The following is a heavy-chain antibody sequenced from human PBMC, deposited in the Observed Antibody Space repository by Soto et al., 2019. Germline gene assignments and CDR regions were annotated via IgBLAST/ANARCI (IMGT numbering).Heavy chain of an antibody. D-gene: IGHD3-22*01. CDR1: GGSFSGYY. V-gene: IGHV4-34*01. CDR3: AREITMIVVEYNWIDP. Sequence: PSETLSLTCAVYGGSFSGYYWSWIRQPPGKGLEWIGEINHSGSTNYNPSLKSRVTISVDTSKNQFSLKLSSVTAADTAVYYCAREITMIVVEYNWIDPWSQGTLVTASS. J-gene: IGHJ5*02. CDR2: INHSGST.